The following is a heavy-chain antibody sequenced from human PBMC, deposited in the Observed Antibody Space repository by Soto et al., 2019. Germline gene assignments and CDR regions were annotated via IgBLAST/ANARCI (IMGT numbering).Heavy chain of an antibody. J-gene: IGHJ4*02. CDR1: GYTFTSYG. CDR3: ASVGSYFLGFDY. Sequence: QVQLVQSGAEVKKPGASVKVSCKASGYTFTSYGLSWVRQAPGQGLEWMGWISAYNGDTNYAQKFQGRVTVTTDTSTSTVYMGLRRLRSGDTAVYYCASVGSYFLGFDYWGQGTLVTVSS. D-gene: IGHD1-26*01. V-gene: IGHV1-18*01. CDR2: ISAYNGDT.